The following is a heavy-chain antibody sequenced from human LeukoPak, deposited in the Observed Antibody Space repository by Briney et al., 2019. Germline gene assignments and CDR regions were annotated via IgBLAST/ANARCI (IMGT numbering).Heavy chain of an antibody. CDR1: GDTFSSNSAA. CDR3: RRSISPMVDY. D-gene: IGHD3-10*01. J-gene: IGHJ4*02. V-gene: IGHV6-1*01. Sequence: SQTLSLTCALSGDTFSSNSAAWDWIRQSPARGLEWSGRTYYRSKWYNDDAVSVKSRINNNPDTSKNQFSLQLTSVTPEDTAVYYCRRSISPMVDYWGQGTLVTVSS. CDR2: TYYRSKWYN.